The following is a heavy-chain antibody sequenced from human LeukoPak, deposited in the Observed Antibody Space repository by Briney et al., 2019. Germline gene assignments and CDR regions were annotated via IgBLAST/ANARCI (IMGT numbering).Heavy chain of an antibody. CDR1: GGSFNGYY. J-gene: IGHJ4*02. Sequence: SETLSLTCAVYGGSFNGYYWSWIRRPPGKGLEWIGEINHSGSTNYNPSLKSRVTISVDTSKNQFSLKLSSVTAADTAVYYCARGPRPTCWGQGTLVTVSS. V-gene: IGHV4-34*01. CDR3: ARGPRPTC. CDR2: INHSGST.